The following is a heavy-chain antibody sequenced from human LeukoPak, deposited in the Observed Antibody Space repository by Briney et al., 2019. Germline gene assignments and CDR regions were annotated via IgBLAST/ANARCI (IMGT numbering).Heavy chain of an antibody. J-gene: IGHJ5*02. CDR3: ARDDPVTSANWFDP. V-gene: IGHV3-21*01. Sequence: GGSLRLSCAASGFTFSSYSMNWVRQAPGKGLEWVSSISSSSSYIYYADSVKGRFTISRDNAKNSLYLQMNSLRAEDTAVYYCARDDPVTSANWFDPWGQGTLVTVSS. D-gene: IGHD4-17*01. CDR1: GFTFSSYS. CDR2: ISSSSSYI.